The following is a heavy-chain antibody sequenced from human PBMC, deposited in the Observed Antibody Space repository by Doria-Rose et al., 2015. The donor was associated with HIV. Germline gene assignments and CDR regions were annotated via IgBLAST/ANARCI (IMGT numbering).Heavy chain of an antibody. V-gene: IGHV2-26*01. CDR3: ARIKSSRWYHKYYFDF. CDR1: GVSLSSPGMG. J-gene: IGHJ4*02. D-gene: IGHD6-13*01. Sequence: QGSGPVLVKPTETLTLTCTVFGVSLSSPGMGVSWIRQPPGKALEWLANIFSDDERSYKTSLKSRLTISRGTSKSQVVLTMTDMDPVDTATYYCARIKSSRWYHKYYFDFWGQGTLVIVSA. CDR2: IFSDDER.